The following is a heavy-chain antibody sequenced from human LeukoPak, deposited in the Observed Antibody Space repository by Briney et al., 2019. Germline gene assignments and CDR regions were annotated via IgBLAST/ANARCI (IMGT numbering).Heavy chain of an antibody. V-gene: IGHV1-2*06. CDR1: GYTFTGYY. D-gene: IGHD3-22*01. CDR3: ARAYYHDSSGRFDY. CDR2: TNPNSGGT. J-gene: IGHJ4*02. Sequence: GASVKVSCKASGYTFTGYYMHWVRQAPGQGLEWMGRTNPNSGGTNYAQKFQGRVTMTRDTSISTAYMELSRLRSDDTAVYYCARAYYHDSSGRFDYWGQGTLVTVSS.